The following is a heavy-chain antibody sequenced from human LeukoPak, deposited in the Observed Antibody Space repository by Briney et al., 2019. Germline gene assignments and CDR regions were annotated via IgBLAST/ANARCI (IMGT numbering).Heavy chain of an antibody. D-gene: IGHD2-2*01. Sequence: GGPLRPSGAAAGFTFSNYWIHWVRHARRKGLVCVACIDSDGGRTSYGDAVKGRFTISRDNAKNTLYLQMNSLRAEDTAVYYCARDGYCSSTSCYYFDYWGQGTLVTVSS. J-gene: IGHJ4*02. CDR2: IDSDGGRT. CDR3: ARDGYCSSTSCYYFDY. V-gene: IGHV3-74*01. CDR1: GFTFSNYW.